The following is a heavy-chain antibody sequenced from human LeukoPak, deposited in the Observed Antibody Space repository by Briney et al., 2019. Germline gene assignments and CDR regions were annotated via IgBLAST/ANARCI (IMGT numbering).Heavy chain of an antibody. V-gene: IGHV4-39*01. Sequence: SSETLSLTCTVSGVSISSGSYYWGWIRQPPGKGLEWIGGIYYSGSTYYNPSLKSRVTISVDTSKNQFSLKLSSVTAADTAVYYCARGARLNFYYMDVWGKGSTVTVSS. CDR2: IYYSGST. CDR1: GVSISSGSYY. CDR3: ARGARLNFYYMDV. J-gene: IGHJ6*03. D-gene: IGHD1-26*01.